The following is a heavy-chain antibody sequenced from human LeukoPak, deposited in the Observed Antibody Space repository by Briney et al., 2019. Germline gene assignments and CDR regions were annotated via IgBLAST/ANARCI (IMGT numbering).Heavy chain of an antibody. CDR3: AKAPRNYGDYEDYFDY. V-gene: IGHV3-23*01. J-gene: IGHJ4*02. D-gene: IGHD4-17*01. Sequence: GGSLRPSCAASGFTFSSYAMSWVRQAPGKGLEWVSAISGSGGSTYYADSVKGRFTISRDNSKNTLYLQMNSLRAEDTAVYYCAKAPRNYGDYEDYFDYWGQGTLVTVSS. CDR2: ISGSGGST. CDR1: GFTFSSYA.